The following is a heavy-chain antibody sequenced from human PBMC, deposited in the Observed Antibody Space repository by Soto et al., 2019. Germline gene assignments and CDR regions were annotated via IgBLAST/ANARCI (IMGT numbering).Heavy chain of an antibody. CDR1: GFTFSSYA. Sequence: PGGSLRLSCSASGFTFSSYAMSWVRQAPGKGLEWVSAISGSGGSTYYADSVKGRFTISRDNSKNTLYLQMNSLRAEDTAVYYCAKENGYSSSWFEFDYWGQGTLVTVSS. CDR2: ISGSGGST. V-gene: IGHV3-23*01. CDR3: AKENGYSSSWFEFDY. D-gene: IGHD6-13*01. J-gene: IGHJ4*02.